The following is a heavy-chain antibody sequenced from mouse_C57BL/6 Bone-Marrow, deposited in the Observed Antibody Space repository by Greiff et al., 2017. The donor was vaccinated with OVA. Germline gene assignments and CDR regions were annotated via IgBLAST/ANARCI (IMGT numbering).Heavy chain of an antibody. D-gene: IGHD2-3*01. J-gene: IGHJ3*01. V-gene: IGHV14-4*01. CDR3: TTWLLKGFAY. Sequence: VHVKQSGAELVRPGASVKLSCTASGFNIKDDYMHWVKQRPEQGLEWIGWIDPENGDTEYASKFQGKATITADTSSNTAYLQLSSLTSEDTAVYYCTTWLLKGFAYWGQGTLVTVSA. CDR1: GFNIKDDY. CDR2: IDPENGDT.